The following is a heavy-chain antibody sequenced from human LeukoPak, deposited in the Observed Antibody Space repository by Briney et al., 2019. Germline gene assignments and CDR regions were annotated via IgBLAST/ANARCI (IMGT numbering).Heavy chain of an antibody. D-gene: IGHD2-2*01. Sequence: LSVSCAVYGGSFSGYYWRWIRQAQGKGREWVSYISSSGSTIYYADSMKGRFTISRDNAKNSLYMQMNSLRAEDTAVYYCARDGSYCSSTSCYRSLDYWGQGTLVTVSS. CDR3: ARDGSYCSSTSCYRSLDY. J-gene: IGHJ4*02. CDR2: ISSSGSTI. V-gene: IGHV3-11*04. CDR1: GGSFSGYY.